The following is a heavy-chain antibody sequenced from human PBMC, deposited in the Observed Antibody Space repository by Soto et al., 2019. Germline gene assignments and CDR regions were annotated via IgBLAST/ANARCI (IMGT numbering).Heavy chain of an antibody. V-gene: IGHV5-51*01. D-gene: IGHD3-9*01. Sequence: PGESLKISWKGSGYSFTSYWIGWVRQMPGKGLEWMGIIYPGDSDTRYSPSFQGQVTISADKSISTAYLQWSSLKASDTAMYYCARHGSPWDDILSGYSPLFDYWGQGTLVTVSS. J-gene: IGHJ4*02. CDR1: GYSFTSYW. CDR3: ARHGSPWDDILSGYSPLFDY. CDR2: IYPGDSDT.